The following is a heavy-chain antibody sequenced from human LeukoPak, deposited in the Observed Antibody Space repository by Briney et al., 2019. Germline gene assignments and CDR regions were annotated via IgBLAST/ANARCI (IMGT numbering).Heavy chain of an antibody. Sequence: PGRSLRLSCAASGFTFSSYAMHWVRQAPGKGPEWVAVISYDGSNKYYADSVKGRFTISRDNSKNTLYLQMNSLRAEDTAVYYCARTEFQTPFSGLRYYYYGMDVWGKGTTVTVSS. D-gene: IGHD3-10*01. V-gene: IGHV3-30*04. CDR2: ISYDGSNK. CDR3: ARTEFQTPFSGLRYYYYGMDV. CDR1: GFTFSSYA. J-gene: IGHJ6*04.